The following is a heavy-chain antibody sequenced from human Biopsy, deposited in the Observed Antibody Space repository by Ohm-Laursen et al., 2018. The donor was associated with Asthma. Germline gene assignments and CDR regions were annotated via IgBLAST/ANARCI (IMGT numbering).Heavy chain of an antibody. D-gene: IGHD3-10*01. J-gene: IGHJ6*02. CDR1: GYTFNSAG. V-gene: IGHV1-18*01. Sequence: VASVKVSCKTSGYTFNSAGITWVRQAPGQGLEWMGWISVYNGNTKVAQKLQDRVTMITDTSTSTAYMELRSLRSDDTAVYFCARAVDYSHYYGIDVWGQGNTVTVS. CDR2: ISVYNGNT. CDR3: ARAVDYSHYYGIDV.